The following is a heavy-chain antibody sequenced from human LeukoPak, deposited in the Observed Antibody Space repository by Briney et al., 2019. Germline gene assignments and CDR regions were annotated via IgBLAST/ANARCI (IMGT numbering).Heavy chain of an antibody. CDR1: GFSFSSYA. J-gene: IGHJ4*02. CDR2: ISGSGSTP. CDR3: AKNLGDSSSWYNFDY. V-gene: IGHV3-23*01. D-gene: IGHD6-13*01. Sequence: GGSLRLSCAASGFSFSSYATSWVRQAPGKGLEWVSAISGSGSTPHYADSVKGRFTISRDNSKNTLYLQMNSLRAEDTAVYYCAKNLGDSSSWYNFDYWGQGTRVNVSS.